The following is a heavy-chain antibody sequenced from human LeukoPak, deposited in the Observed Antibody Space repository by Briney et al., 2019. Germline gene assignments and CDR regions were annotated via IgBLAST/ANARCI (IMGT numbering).Heavy chain of an antibody. J-gene: IGHJ4*02. Sequence: SETLSLTCTVSGGSISSYYWSWIRQPPEKSLEWIGYISNSGTTNYNPSLISRVTISVDTSKSQFSLRLSSVTAAATAVYYCARHGSGGLFDYWGQGTLVTVSS. CDR3: ARHGSGGLFDY. D-gene: IGHD3-3*01. CDR1: GGSISSYY. V-gene: IGHV4-59*08. CDR2: ISNSGTT.